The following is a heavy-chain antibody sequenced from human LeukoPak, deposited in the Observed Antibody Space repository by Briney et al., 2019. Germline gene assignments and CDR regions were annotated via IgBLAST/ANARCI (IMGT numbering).Heavy chain of an antibody. CDR2: INHRGDT. D-gene: IGHD1-1*01. CDR1: GGSFSSYY. CDR3: ARGPTISETGYFDY. V-gene: IGHV4-34*01. J-gene: IGHJ4*03. Sequence: SETLSLTCAVYGGSFSSYYWSWIRQSPGKRLEWIAEINHRGDTNYNPSVKSRVTISVDTSKNQFSLKVTSLTAADTAVYYCARGPTISETGYFDYWGQGTLVTVSS.